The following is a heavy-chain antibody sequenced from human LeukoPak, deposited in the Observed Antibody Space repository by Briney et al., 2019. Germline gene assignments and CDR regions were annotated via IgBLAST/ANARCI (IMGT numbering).Heavy chain of an antibody. CDR2: FDPEDGET. V-gene: IGHV1-24*01. J-gene: IGHJ4*02. CDR3: ARDLRRILATMLFDC. CDR1: GYTLTELS. D-gene: IGHD5-12*01. Sequence: ASVKVSCKVSGYTLTELSMHWVRQAPGKGLEWMGGFDPEDGETIYAQKFQGRVTITRDTSASTAYMELSSLRSEDTAVYYCARDLRRILATMLFDCWGQGTLVTVSS.